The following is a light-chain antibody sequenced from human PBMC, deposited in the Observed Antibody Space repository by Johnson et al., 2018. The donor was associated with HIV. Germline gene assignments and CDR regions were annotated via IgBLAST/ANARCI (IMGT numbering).Light chain of an antibody. V-gene: IGLV1-51*02. CDR1: NSNIGNNY. J-gene: IGLJ1*01. Sequence: QSVLTQPPSVSAAPGQKVTISCSGSNSNIGNNYVSWFQQLPGTAPKLLIYENNKRPSGIPDRFSCSKSGTSATLGITGLQTGDEADYYCGTWDNSLSAYVFGTGTKVTVL. CDR3: GTWDNSLSAYV. CDR2: ENN.